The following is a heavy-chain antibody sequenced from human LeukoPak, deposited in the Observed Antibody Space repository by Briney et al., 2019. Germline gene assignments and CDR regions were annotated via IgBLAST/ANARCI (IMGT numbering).Heavy chain of an antibody. Sequence: GGSLRLSCAASGFTVSSNYMSWVRQAPGKGLEWVSVIYSGGSTYYADSVKGRFTISRDNSKNTLYLQMNSLRAEDTAVFYCARGGEMATIGPWGQGTLVTVSS. CDR2: IYSGGST. CDR1: GFTVSSNY. J-gene: IGHJ5*02. D-gene: IGHD5-24*01. V-gene: IGHV3-53*01. CDR3: ARGGEMATIGP.